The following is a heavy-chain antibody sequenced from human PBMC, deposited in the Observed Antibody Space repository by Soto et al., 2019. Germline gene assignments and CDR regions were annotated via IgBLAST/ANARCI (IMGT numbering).Heavy chain of an antibody. J-gene: IGHJ4*02. V-gene: IGHV2-5*01. CDR3: AHPPQGYNWNYVYFDY. CDR2: IYWNDDK. D-gene: IGHD1-7*01. CDR1: GFSLSTSGVG. Sequence: QITLKESGPTLVKPTQTLTLTCTFSGFSLSTSGVGVGWIRQPPGKALEWLALIYWNDDKRYSPSLKNRLTITKDTSKNQVVLTMTNMDPVDTATYYCAHPPQGYNWNYVYFDYWGQGTLVTVSS.